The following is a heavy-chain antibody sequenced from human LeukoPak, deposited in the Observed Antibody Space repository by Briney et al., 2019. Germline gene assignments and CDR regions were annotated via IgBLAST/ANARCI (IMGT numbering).Heavy chain of an antibody. J-gene: IGHJ6*03. Sequence: ASVKVSCKASGYTFTSYDINWVRQATGPGLEWMGWMNPNSGNTGYAQKFQGRVTMTRNTSISTAYMELSSLRSEDTAVYYCARARRVPAQHGRYYYYMDVWGKGTTVTVSS. CDR2: MNPNSGNT. CDR1: GYTFTSYD. D-gene: IGHD2-2*01. CDR3: ARARRVPAQHGRYYYYMDV. V-gene: IGHV1-8*01.